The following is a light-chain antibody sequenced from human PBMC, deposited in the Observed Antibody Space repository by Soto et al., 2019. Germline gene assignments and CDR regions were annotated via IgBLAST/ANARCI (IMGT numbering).Light chain of an antibody. CDR2: LGS. CDR3: MQALQTPPGFT. J-gene: IGKJ3*01. Sequence: DIVMTQSPLSLPVTPGEPASISCRSSQSLLHSNGYNYLDWYLQKPGQAPQLLISLGSTRASGVPDRFNGSGSGTDFTLKISRMEAEDVGVYYSMQALQTPPGFTFGTGTTVDIK. V-gene: IGKV2-28*01. CDR1: QSLLHSNGYNY.